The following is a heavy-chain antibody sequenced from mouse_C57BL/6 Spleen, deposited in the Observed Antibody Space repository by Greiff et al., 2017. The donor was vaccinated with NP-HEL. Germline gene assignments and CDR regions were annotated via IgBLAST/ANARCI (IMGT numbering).Heavy chain of an antibody. CDR1: GYSITSGYD. V-gene: IGHV3-1*01. CDR2: ISYSGST. J-gene: IGHJ3*01. D-gene: IGHD1-1*01. Sequence: EVKLVESGPGMVKPSQSLSLTCTVTGYSITSGYDWHWIRHFPGNKLEWMGYISYSGSTNYNPSLKSRISITHDTSKNHFFLKLNSVTTEDTATYYCARGGYYGSSPFAYWGQGTLVTDSA. CDR3: ARGGYYGSSPFAY.